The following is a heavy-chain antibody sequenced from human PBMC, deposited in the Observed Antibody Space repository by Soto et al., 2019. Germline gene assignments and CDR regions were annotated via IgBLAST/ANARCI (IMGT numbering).Heavy chain of an antibody. CDR3: ARDLYYSSGRYFDHDAFDI. J-gene: IGHJ3*02. D-gene: IGHD6-19*01. CDR2: ISPHNDRT. V-gene: IGHV1-18*01. CDR1: GYNFTSYG. Sequence: QVQLVQSGAAVKKPGASVKVSCKASGYNFTSYGISWVRQAPGQGLEWMGWISPHNDRTKYARRFQDRVTMTTATPTSTVYMELGSLRSDDTAVYYCARDLYYSSGRYFDHDAFDIWGQGTVVTVSS.